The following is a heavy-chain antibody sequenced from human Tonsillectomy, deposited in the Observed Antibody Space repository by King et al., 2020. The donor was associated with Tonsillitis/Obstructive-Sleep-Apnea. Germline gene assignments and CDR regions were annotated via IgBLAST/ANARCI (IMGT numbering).Heavy chain of an antibody. D-gene: IGHD1-1*01. V-gene: IGHV3-11*05. CDR1: EFTFSDYY. CDR2: ISSSSSSSSSSS. CDR3: ASGSDSWNGVSRFNY. J-gene: IGHJ4*02. Sequence: VQLVESGGGFVKPGGSLRLSCAASEFTFSDYYMSWIRQAPGKGLEWISYISSSSSSSSSSSYTNYADSVKGRFTISRDNAKKSLYLQMNSLRVEDTAVYYCASGSDSWNGVSRFNYWGQGTLVTVSS.